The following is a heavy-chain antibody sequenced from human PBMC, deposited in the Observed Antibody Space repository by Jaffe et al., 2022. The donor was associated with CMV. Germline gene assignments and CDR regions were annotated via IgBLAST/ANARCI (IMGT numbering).Heavy chain of an antibody. D-gene: IGHD3-10*01. Sequence: EVQLVQSGAEVKKPGESLKISCKGSGYSFTDYWVGWVRQMPGKGLEWMGIIYPGDSETRYSPSFQGQVTISADKSISTAYLQWNSLKASDTATYYCARRVVPREVFRRTPRLYSYIDVWGKGTTVTVS. CDR1: GYSFTDYW. CDR3: ARRVVPREVFRRTPRLYSYIDV. J-gene: IGHJ6*03. CDR2: IYPGDSET. V-gene: IGHV5-51*01.